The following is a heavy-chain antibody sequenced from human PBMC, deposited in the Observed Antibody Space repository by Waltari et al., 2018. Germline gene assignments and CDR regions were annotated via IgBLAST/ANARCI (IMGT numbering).Heavy chain of an antibody. CDR1: GFTFSRYW. CDR2: MSSDGSST. V-gene: IGHV3-74*01. Sequence: EEQLVESGGGLAQPGESLRLSCAASGFTFSRYWMDWVRQAPGKGLVWVSRMSSDGSSTTYADSVKGRFTSSRDNAKNTLYVQMNRLRAEDTAVYYCARVATKTYSSPVPGRPYYYGMDVWGQGTTVTVSS. CDR3: ARVATKTYSSPVPGRPYYYGMDV. D-gene: IGHD3-22*01. J-gene: IGHJ6*02.